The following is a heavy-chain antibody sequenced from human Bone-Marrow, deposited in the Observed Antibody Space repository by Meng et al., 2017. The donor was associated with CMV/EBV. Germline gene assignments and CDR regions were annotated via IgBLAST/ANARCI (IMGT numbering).Heavy chain of an antibody. J-gene: IGHJ4*02. D-gene: IGHD5-18*01. CDR1: GFSLSTSGVG. CDR3: AHSQFQLWPLDY. CDR2: IYWNDDK. V-gene: IGHV2-5*01. Sequence: CTFSGFSLSTSGVGVGWLRQPPGKALEWLALIYWNDDKRYSPSLKSRLTITKDTSKNQVVLTMTNMDPVDTATYYCAHSQFQLWPLDYWGQGTLVTVSS.